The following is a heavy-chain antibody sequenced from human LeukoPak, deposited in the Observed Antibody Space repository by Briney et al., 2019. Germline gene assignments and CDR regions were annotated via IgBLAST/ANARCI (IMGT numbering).Heavy chain of an antibody. CDR2: LYRGGET. V-gene: IGHV3-53*01. J-gene: IGHJ4*02. CDR1: GFPVSSNY. D-gene: IGHD3-16*01. CDR3: AKQLQGGRTFEF. Sequence: GGSLRLSCAASGFPVSSNYMSWVRQAPGKGQEWVSVLYRGGETYYADSVKGRFTISRDNSKNTLYLDMNSLRVEDTAVYYCAKQLQGGRTFEFWGRGTLVTVSS.